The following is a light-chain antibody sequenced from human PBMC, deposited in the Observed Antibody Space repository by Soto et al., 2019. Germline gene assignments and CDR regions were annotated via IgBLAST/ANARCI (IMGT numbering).Light chain of an antibody. CDR2: DAS. CDR3: QQYKSYPIT. CDR1: QSISSW. Sequence: DIQMTQSPSTLSASVGDRVTITCRASQSISSWLAWYQQKPGKAPKLLIYDASSLESGVPSRFSGSGSGTEFTLTISSLQPDDFATYYCQQYKSYPITFGQGTRLEI. V-gene: IGKV1-5*01. J-gene: IGKJ5*01.